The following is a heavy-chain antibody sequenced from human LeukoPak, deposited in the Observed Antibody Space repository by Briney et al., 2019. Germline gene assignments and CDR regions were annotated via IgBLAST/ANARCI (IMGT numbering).Heavy chain of an antibody. J-gene: IGHJ3*02. CDR1: GFTFSSYG. CDR3: ARGQNDRDAFDI. Sequence: GGSLRLSCAASGFTFSSYGMHWVRQAPAKGLEWVAVIWYDGSNKYYADSVKGRFTISRDNSKNTLYLQMNSLRAEDTAVYCCARGQNDRDAFDIWGQGTMVTVSS. CDR2: IWYDGSNK. D-gene: IGHD1-1*01. V-gene: IGHV3-33*01.